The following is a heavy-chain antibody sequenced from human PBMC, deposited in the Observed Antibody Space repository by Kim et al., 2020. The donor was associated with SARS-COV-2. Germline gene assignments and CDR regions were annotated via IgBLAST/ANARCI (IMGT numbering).Heavy chain of an antibody. D-gene: IGHD6-6*01. V-gene: IGHV1-2*02. Sequence: TNYAQKFQGRVTMTRDTSISTAYMELSRLRSDDTAVYYCARVKVRSQIDYWGQGTLVTVSS. CDR3: ARVKVRSQIDY. CDR2: T. J-gene: IGHJ4*02.